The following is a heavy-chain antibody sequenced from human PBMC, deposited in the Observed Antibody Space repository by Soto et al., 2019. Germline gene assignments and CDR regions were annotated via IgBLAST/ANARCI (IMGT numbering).Heavy chain of an antibody. J-gene: IGHJ5*02. D-gene: IGHD3-10*01. V-gene: IGHV3-23*01. CDR3: AKESRTMVRGGRIVNWFDP. CDR1: GFTFISYA. Sequence: GGALRLSCAASGFTFISYAMSWVRQAPGKGLEWASAISGSGGSTYYADSVKGRFTISRDNSKNTLYLQMNSLRAEDTAVYYCAKESRTMVRGGRIVNWFDPWGQGTLVTVSS. CDR2: ISGSGGST.